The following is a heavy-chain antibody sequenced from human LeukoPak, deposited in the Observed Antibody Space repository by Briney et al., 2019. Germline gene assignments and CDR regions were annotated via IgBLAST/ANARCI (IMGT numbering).Heavy chain of an antibody. J-gene: IGHJ3*02. CDR3: ARVEWFGESDDAFDI. CDR2: IYYSGST. V-gene: IGHV4-39*07. D-gene: IGHD3-10*01. Sequence: PSETLSLTCPVSGGSISSSSYYWGWIRQPPGKGLEWIGSIYYSGSTYYNPSLKGRVTISVDTSKNQFSLKLSSVTAADTAVYYCARVEWFGESDDAFDIWGQGTMVTVSS. CDR1: GGSISSSSYY.